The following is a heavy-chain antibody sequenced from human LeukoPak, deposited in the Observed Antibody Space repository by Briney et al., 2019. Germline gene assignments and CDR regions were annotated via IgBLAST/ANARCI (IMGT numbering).Heavy chain of an antibody. D-gene: IGHD6-13*01. Sequence: ASVKVSCKVSGYTLTEFSIHWVRRVPGKGLEWMGGFGPEDGETIYAQKFQGRVTMTEDTSSDTAYMELSSLRSDDTAVYFCTAITAAGQRGSSFDYWGQGTLVTVSS. CDR2: FGPEDGET. CDR1: GYTLTEFS. J-gene: IGHJ4*02. CDR3: TAITAAGQRGSSFDY. V-gene: IGHV1-24*01.